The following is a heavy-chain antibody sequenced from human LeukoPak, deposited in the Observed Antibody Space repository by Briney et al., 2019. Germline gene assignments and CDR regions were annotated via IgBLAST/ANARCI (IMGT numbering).Heavy chain of an antibody. CDR3: ARDLGYYDTDY. V-gene: IGHV4-4*07. CDR1: GGSFSSYY. J-gene: IGHJ4*02. D-gene: IGHD3-22*01. CDR2: IYTSGST. Sequence: SETLSLTCTVSGGSFSSYYWSWIRQPAGKGLEWIGRIYTSGSTNYNPPLKSRVTISVDKSKNQFSLKLSSVTAADTAVYYCARDLGYYDTDYWGQGTLVTVSS.